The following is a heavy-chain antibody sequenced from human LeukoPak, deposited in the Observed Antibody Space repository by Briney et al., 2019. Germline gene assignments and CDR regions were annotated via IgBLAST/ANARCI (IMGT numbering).Heavy chain of an antibody. CDR1: GYNFINYG. J-gene: IGHJ4*02. D-gene: IGHD1-14*01. V-gene: IGHV1-18*01. CDR3: ARVARTAVGIRYYFDE. Sequence: ASVKVSCKASGYNFINYGISWVRQAPGQGLDWMGWISTYNGNSIYAQKFQGRVTMTTDTSTSKGYMDLRSLTSDDTAVYYCARVARTAVGIRYYFDEWGQGTLVSVSS. CDR2: ISTYNGNS.